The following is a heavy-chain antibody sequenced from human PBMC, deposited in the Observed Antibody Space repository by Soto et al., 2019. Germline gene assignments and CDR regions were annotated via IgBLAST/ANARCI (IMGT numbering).Heavy chain of an antibody. V-gene: IGHV4-59*01. D-gene: IGHD3-10*01. Sequence: SETLSLTCTVSGVSISSYYWSWIRQPPGKGPEWIGYVYHSGSTNYNPSLKSRVTISLDTSKNQFSLNLKSLTAADTAVYYCAKANTGSYYPQPPSYFDYWGQGTLVTVSS. J-gene: IGHJ4*02. CDR3: AKANTGSYYPQPPSYFDY. CDR1: GVSISSYY. CDR2: VYHSGST.